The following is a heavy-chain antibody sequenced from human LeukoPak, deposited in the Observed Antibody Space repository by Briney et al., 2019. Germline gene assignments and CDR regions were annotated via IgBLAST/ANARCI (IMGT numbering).Heavy chain of an antibody. Sequence: GGSLRLSCAASGFTFSTYWMHWVRQAPGKGLVWVSRIRPEGTTTAYADSVKGRFTISRDNAKNTPFLQMNSLSAEDTAVYYCARDLDWILFDYWGQGTLVTVSS. D-gene: IGHD3-9*01. CDR3: ARDLDWILFDY. CDR2: IRPEGTTT. J-gene: IGHJ4*02. V-gene: IGHV3-74*03. CDR1: GFTFSTYW.